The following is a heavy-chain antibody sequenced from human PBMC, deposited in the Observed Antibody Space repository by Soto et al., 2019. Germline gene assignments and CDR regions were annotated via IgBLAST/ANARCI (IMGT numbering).Heavy chain of an antibody. CDR2: IVPRFGSP. D-gene: IGHD5-18*01. J-gene: IGHJ6*02. V-gene: IGHV1-69*06. CDR3: ARDWIQLRLGKYSVNGMDV. Sequence: QVQLVQSGAEMRKPGSSLRVSCKASGGTFSDYAFSWVRQAPGQGLEWMGGIVPRFGSPNYAQKFGGRVTITADTSSSTVYMALSSLRFDDTAVYFCARDWIQLRLGKYSVNGMDVWGQGTTIIVSS. CDR1: GGTFSDYA.